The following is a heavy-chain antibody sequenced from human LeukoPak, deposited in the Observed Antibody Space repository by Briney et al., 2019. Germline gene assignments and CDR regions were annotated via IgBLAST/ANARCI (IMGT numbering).Heavy chain of an antibody. D-gene: IGHD3-10*01. V-gene: IGHV3-23*01. CDR3: AKVLDGSGSYSDWFDP. CDR1: GFTFSSYA. J-gene: IGHJ5*02. Sequence: GGSLRLSCAASGFTFSSYAMSWVRQAPGKGLEWVSAISGSGGSTYYADSVKGRFTISRYNSKNTLYLQMNSLRAEDTAVYYCAKVLDGSGSYSDWFDPWGQGTLVTVSS. CDR2: ISGSGGST.